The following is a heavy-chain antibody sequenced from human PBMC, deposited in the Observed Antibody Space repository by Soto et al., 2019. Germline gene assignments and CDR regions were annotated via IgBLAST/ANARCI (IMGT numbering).Heavy chain of an antibody. J-gene: IGHJ4*02. CDR2: IIPIFNTT. D-gene: IGHD2-2*02. CDR1: GSRFSNYV. Sequence: QVQLVQSGAEVKTPGSSLKVSCTVSGSRFSNYVISWVRQAPGHGLEWLGRIIPIFNTTQYAQKFQGRVTITADKSTHTASLERSSLRSDDTAVYYCAREGRGKKAGYNGLVSLGYWGQGTLVTVSS. CDR3: AREGRGKKAGYNGLVSLGY. V-gene: IGHV1-69*06.